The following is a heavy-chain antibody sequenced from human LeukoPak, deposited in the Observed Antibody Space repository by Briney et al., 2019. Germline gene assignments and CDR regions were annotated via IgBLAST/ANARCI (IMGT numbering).Heavy chain of an antibody. CDR2: IYYSGST. D-gene: IGHD3-10*01. Sequence: SETLFLTCTVSGGSISSGDYYWSWIRQPPGKGLEWIGYIYYSGSTDYNTSLKSRVTISVDTSKNQFSLSLSSVTAADTAVYYCARGITKYDYWGQGTLVTVSS. J-gene: IGHJ4*02. CDR3: ARGITKYDY. CDR1: GGSISSGDYY. V-gene: IGHV4-30-4*01.